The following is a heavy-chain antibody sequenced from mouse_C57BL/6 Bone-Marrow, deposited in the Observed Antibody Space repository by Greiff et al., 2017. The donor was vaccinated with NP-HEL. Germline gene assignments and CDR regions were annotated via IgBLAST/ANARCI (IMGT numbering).Heavy chain of an antibody. V-gene: IGHV1-87*01. Sequence: QVQLQQSGPELARPWASVKISCQAFYTFSRRVHFAIRDTNYWMQWVKQRPGQGLEWIGAIYPGKGDTSYNQKFKGKATLTADKSSSTAYMQLSIRTSEDSAVYYCSCCGAWFAYWGQGTLVTVSA. CDR2: GQGLEWIG. J-gene: IGHJ3*01. D-gene: IGHD3-3*01. CDR3: SEDSAVYYCSCCGAWFAY. CDR1: YTFSRRVH.